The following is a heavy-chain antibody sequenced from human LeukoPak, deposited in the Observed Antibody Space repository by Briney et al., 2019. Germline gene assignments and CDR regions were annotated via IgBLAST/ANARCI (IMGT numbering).Heavy chain of an antibody. J-gene: IGHJ4*02. V-gene: IGHV3-53*01. CDR2: IYSGGST. CDR3: ARGLATPAAY. CDR1: GFTVRSNY. D-gene: IGHD2-2*01. Sequence: GGSLRLSCAASGFTVRSNYMSWVRQAPGKGLEWVSVIYSGGSTYYADSVKGRFTISRDNAKNSVYLQMNNLRAEDTALYYCARGLATPAAYWGQGTLVTVSS.